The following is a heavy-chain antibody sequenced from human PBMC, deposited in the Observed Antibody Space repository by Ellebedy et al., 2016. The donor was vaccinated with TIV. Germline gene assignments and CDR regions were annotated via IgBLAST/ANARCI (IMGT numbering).Heavy chain of an antibody. CDR2: INHSGST. CDR1: GGSFSGYY. D-gene: IGHD3-10*01. J-gene: IGHJ4*02. CDR3: ARFNPYYYFDY. V-gene: IGHV4-34*01. Sequence: SETLSLXXAVYGGSFSGYYWSWIRQPPGKGLEWIGEINHSGSTNYNPSLKSRVTISVDTSKNQFSLKLSSVTAADTAVYYCARFNPYYYFDYWGQGTLVTVSS.